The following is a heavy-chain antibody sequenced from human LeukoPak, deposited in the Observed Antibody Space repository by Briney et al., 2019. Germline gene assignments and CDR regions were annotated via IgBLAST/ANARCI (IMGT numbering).Heavy chain of an antibody. CDR1: GFTFSSYS. CDR2: ISSSSSYI. J-gene: IGHJ3*02. D-gene: IGHD3-22*01. Sequence: GGSLRLSCAASGFTFSSYSMNWVRQAPGKGLEWVSSISSSSSYIYYADSVKGRFTISRDNAKNSLYLQMNSLRADDTAVYYCARGKPSYYYDSSAHFYGAFDIWGQGTMVTVSS. V-gene: IGHV3-21*01. CDR3: ARGKPSYYYDSSAHFYGAFDI.